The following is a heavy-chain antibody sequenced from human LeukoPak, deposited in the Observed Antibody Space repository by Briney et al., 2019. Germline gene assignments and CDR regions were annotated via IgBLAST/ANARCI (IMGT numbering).Heavy chain of an antibody. V-gene: IGHV4-39*07. CDR3: ARDLGSWPHVTLDI. Sequence: SETLSLTRTVSGGSITITNYYWGWIRQPPGKGLERVGNIYHDGSTYYNPSLKSRVSISVDTSKNQFSLKLTSVTAADTAIYYCARDLGSWPHVTLDIWGHGTLVTVSS. D-gene: IGHD1-26*01. CDR2: IYHDGST. J-gene: IGHJ3*02. CDR1: GGSITITNYY.